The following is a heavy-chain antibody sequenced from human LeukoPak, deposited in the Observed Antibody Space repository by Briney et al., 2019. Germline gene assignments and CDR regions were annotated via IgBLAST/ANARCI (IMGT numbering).Heavy chain of an antibody. D-gene: IGHD4/OR15-4a*01. CDR1: GGSISSYH. CDR3: ARESTMVSFDY. Sequence: SETLSLTCTVSGGSISSYHWSWIRQPPGKGLEWIGYIYYSGSTNYNPSLKSRVTISVDTSKNQSSLKLSSVTAADTAVYYCARESTMVSFDYWGQGTLVTVSS. J-gene: IGHJ4*02. CDR2: IYYSGST. V-gene: IGHV4-59*01.